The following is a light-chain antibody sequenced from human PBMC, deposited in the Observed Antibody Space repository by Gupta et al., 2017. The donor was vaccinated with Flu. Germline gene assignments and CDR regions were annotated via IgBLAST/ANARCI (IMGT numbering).Light chain of an antibody. Sequence: SYELTQPPSVPVSPGQPASITCSGDKLGDKYACWYQQKPGQSPVLVIYQDSKRPSGIPERFSGSNSGNTATLTISGTQAMDEADYYCQAWDSSTGVFGTGTKVTVL. CDR3: QAWDSSTGV. V-gene: IGLV3-1*01. CDR1: KLGDKY. J-gene: IGLJ1*01. CDR2: QDS.